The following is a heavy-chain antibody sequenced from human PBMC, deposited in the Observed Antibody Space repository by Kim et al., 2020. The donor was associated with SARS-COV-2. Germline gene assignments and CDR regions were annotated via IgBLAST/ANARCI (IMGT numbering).Heavy chain of an antibody. D-gene: IGHD3-3*01. Sequence: RVTISVDTSKNQFSLKLSSVTAADTAVYYCARQEGDITIFGVVIENYFDYWGQGTLVTVSS. V-gene: IGHV4-39*01. CDR3: ARQEGDITIFGVVIENYFDY. J-gene: IGHJ4*02.